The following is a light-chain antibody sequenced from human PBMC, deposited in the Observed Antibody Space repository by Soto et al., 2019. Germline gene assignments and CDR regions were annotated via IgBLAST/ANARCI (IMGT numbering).Light chain of an antibody. J-gene: IGKJ2*01. CDR2: WSS. CDR1: RSLFHSSNNRNY. Sequence: DIVMTQSPDSLAVSLGERATINCKSSRSLFHSSNNRNYLAWYQQKPGQPPKLLIYWSSTRKSGVPDRFSGSGSGTDFTLNITSLQAENVAVYFCQQYFGAPPYTFGQGTKLAIK. CDR3: QQYFGAPPYT. V-gene: IGKV4-1*01.